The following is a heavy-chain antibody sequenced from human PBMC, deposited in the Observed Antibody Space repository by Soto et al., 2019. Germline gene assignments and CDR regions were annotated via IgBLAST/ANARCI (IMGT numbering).Heavy chain of an antibody. V-gene: IGHV4-31*03. CDR3: ARNSPNWFDP. CDR1: GCSISSGGYY. J-gene: IGHJ5*02. D-gene: IGHD4-4*01. CDR2: IYYSGST. Sequence: PSETLSLTCTFSGCSISSGGYYWSWIRQHPGKGLEWIGYIYYSGSTYYNPSLKSRVTISVDTSKNQFSLKLSSVTAADTAVYYCARNSPNWFDPWGQGTLVTVSS.